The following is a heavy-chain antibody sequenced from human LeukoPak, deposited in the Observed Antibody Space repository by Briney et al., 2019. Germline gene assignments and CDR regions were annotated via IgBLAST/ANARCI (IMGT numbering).Heavy chain of an antibody. CDR2: IYYSGST. V-gene: IGHV4-39*01. J-gene: IGHJ6*02. CDR1: GGSISSSSYY. D-gene: IGHD3-9*01. Sequence: SETLSLTCTVSGGSISSSSYYWGWIRQPPGKGLEWIGSIYYSGSTYYNPSLKSRVTISVDTSKNQFSLKLSSVTAADTAVYYCARHRYKFPYYYYGMDVWGQGTTVTVSS. CDR3: ARHRYKFPYYYYGMDV.